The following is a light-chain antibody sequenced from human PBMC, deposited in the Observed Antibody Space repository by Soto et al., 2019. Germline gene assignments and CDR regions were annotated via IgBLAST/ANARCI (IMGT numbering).Light chain of an antibody. CDR2: GAS. Sequence: TQSASTLSLSPGERATLSCRASHSVSSSYLAWYQQKPGQAPRLLIYGASSRATGIPDRFSGSGSGTDFTLTISRLEPEDFAVYYCQQYGSSRKLTFGGRTKVDIK. V-gene: IGKV3-20*01. CDR3: QQYGSSRKLT. J-gene: IGKJ4*01. CDR1: HSVSSSY.